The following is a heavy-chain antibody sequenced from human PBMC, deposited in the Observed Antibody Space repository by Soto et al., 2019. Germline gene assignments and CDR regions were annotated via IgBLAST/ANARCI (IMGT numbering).Heavy chain of an antibody. D-gene: IGHD2-2*01. CDR2: IYPGDSDT. J-gene: IGHJ5*02. Sequence: GESLKISCKGSGYSFTSYWIGWVRQMPGKGLEWMGIIYPGDSDTRYSPSFQGQVTISADKSISTAYLQWSSLKASDTAMYYCARHVGGYCSSTSCSRSNWFDPWGQGTLVTVSS. CDR3: ARHVGGYCSSTSCSRSNWFDP. CDR1: GYSFTSYW. V-gene: IGHV5-51*01.